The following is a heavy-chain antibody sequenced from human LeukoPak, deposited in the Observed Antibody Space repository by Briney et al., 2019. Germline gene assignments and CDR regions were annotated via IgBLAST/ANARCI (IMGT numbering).Heavy chain of an antibody. V-gene: IGHV4-39*01. Sequence: SETLSLTCTVSGGSISSSSYYWGWIRQPPGKGLDWIGSIYYSGSTYYNPSLKSRFTISVDTSKNQFSLKLSSVTAADTAVYYCARHRTFTYYYDSSGRFPFDYWGQGTLVTVSS. CDR1: GGSISSSSYY. D-gene: IGHD3-22*01. CDR3: ARHRTFTYYYDSSGRFPFDY. CDR2: IYYSGST. J-gene: IGHJ4*02.